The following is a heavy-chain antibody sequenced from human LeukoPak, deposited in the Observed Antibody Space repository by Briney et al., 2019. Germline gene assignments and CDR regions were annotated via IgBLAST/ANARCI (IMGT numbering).Heavy chain of an antibody. CDR1: GGSISSSSYY. J-gene: IGHJ4*02. Sequence: SETLSLTCTVSGGSISSSSYYWGWLRQPPGKGLEWIGSIYYSGSTYYNPSLKSRVTISVDTSKNQFSLKLSSVTAADTAVYYCARQVGWLRDGDFDYWGQGTLVTVSS. D-gene: IGHD5-12*01. V-gene: IGHV4-39*01. CDR2: IYYSGST. CDR3: ARQVGWLRDGDFDY.